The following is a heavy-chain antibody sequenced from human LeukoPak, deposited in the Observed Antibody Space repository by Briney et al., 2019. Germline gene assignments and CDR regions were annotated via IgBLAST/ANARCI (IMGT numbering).Heavy chain of an antibody. CDR1: GGTFSSYA. D-gene: IGHD6-6*01. Sequence: ASVKVSCKASGGTFSSYAISWVRQAPGQGLEWMGGIIPIFGTANYAQKFQGRVTITADESTSTAYMELSSLRSEDTAVYYCARDDPPYSSSDNWFDPWGQGTLVTVSS. CDR2: IIPIFGTA. V-gene: IGHV1-69*13. J-gene: IGHJ5*02. CDR3: ARDDPPYSSSDNWFDP.